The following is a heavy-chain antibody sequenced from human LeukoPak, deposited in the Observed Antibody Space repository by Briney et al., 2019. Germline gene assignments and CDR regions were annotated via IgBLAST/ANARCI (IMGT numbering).Heavy chain of an antibody. J-gene: IGHJ4*02. CDR2: ISGSSGST. Sequence: GGSLRLSCAASGFTFSSYAMSWVRQAPGKGLEWVSAISGSSGSTYYADSVKGRSTIPRDNSKNTLYLQMNSLRAEDTAVYYCAKVNYYDSSGSNVDYWGQGTLVTVSS. CDR1: GFTFSSYA. CDR3: AKVNYYDSSGSNVDY. D-gene: IGHD3-22*01. V-gene: IGHV3-23*01.